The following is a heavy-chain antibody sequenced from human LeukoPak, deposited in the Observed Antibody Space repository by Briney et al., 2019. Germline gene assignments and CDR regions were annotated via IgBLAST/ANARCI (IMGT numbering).Heavy chain of an antibody. CDR1: GFTLGDYG. J-gene: IGHJ2*01. CDR3: ASNWGDWYFDL. CDR2: IRSQPNGGTT. Sequence: GRSLRLSCTPSGFTLGDYGMSWVRQAPGKGLQWVGFIRSQPNGGTTQYAASVRGRFTISTDHSKSVGYLQMNSLKTEDTAVYFCASNWGDWYFDLWGRGTLVTVSS. V-gene: IGHV3-49*04. D-gene: IGHD7-27*01.